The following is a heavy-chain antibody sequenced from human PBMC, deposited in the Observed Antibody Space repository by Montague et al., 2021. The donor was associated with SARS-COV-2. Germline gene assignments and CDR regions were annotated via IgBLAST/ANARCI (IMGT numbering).Heavy chain of an antibody. D-gene: IGHD3-10*01. CDR2: ISKSGEST. V-gene: IGHV3-23*01. CDR1: GFTFSTYA. Sequence: SLRLSCAASGFTFSTYAMSWVRQAPGKGLEWVSSISKSGESTFYADPVKGRFTISRDNSKNTLYLQMNSLRAEDTAVYYCAREGLSGSYYGFLDYWGQGTLVTVSS. CDR3: AREGLSGSYYGFLDY. J-gene: IGHJ4*02.